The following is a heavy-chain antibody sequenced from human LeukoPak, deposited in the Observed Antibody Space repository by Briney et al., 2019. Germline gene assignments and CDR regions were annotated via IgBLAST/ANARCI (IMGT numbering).Heavy chain of an antibody. CDR2: IYSGGST. J-gene: IGHJ6*03. V-gene: IGHV3-66*02. CDR1: GFTFSSYA. CDR3: ARDHDFWSGYPIYYMDV. Sequence: GGSLRLSCAASGFTFSSYAMSWVRQAPGKGLEWVSVIYSGGSTYYADSVKGRFTISRDNSKNTLYLQMNSLRAEDTAVYYCARDHDFWSGYPIYYMDVWGKGTTVTVSS. D-gene: IGHD3-3*01.